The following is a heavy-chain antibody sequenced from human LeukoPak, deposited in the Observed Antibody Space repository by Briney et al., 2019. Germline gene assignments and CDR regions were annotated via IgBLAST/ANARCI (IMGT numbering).Heavy chain of an antibody. J-gene: IGHJ4*02. V-gene: IGHV3-23*01. CDR2: ISGSGDST. CDR3: AKSGQPNGDYLYFDS. CDR1: GFTFRSFG. Sequence: GGSLRLSCAASGFTFRSFGMSWVRQAPGKGLEWVSSISGSGDSTHYAESVKGRFTISRDNSKNTLFLQMNSLTAEDTAVYYCAKSGQPNGDYLYFDSWGQGTLVTVPS. D-gene: IGHD4-17*01.